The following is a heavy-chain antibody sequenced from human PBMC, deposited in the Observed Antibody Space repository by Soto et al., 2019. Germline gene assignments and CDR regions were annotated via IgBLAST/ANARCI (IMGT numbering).Heavy chain of an antibody. CDR1: GYSFAGYW. D-gene: IGHD5-12*01. V-gene: IGHV5-10-1*01. CDR2: IDPSDSQT. Sequence: GESLKISCNGSGYSFAGYWITWVRQKPGKGLEWMGRIDPSDSQTYYSPSFRGHVTISVTKSITTVFLQWSSLRASDTAMYYCARQIYDSDPGPNLQYYFDSWGQGTQVTVYS. J-gene: IGHJ4*02. CDR3: ARQIYDSDPGPNLQYYFDS.